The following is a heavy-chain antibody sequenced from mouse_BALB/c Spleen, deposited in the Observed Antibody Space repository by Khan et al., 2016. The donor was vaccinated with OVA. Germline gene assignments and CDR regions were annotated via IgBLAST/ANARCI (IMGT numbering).Heavy chain of an antibody. D-gene: IGHD1-3*01. J-gene: IGHJ3*01. V-gene: IGHV1-5*01. CDR1: GYSFTSYL. Sequence: EVQLQQSGTVLARPGASVKMSCKASGYSFTSYLIHWVKQRPGQGLEWIGDFYPGNGDTTYNQKFKDKAKLTADTSANTANMELSSLTNEDSAVYYCARGGYSSFAYWGPGTLVTVSA. CDR2: FYPGNGDT. CDR3: ARGGYSSFAY.